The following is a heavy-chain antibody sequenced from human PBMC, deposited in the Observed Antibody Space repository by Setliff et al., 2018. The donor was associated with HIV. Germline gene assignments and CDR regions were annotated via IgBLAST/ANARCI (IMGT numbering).Heavy chain of an antibody. CDR3: ARLGDYDSSGYSWFDY. CDR2: IYYSGST. CDR1: SGSVNNYW. V-gene: IGHV4-59*02. J-gene: IGHJ4*02. Sequence: SEILSLTCNVSSGSVNNYWWTWIRQPPGKGLEWIGYIYYSGSTYYNPSLKSRVTISVDTSKNQFSLMLSSVTAADTAVYYCARLGDYDSSGYSWFDYWGRGTLVTVS. D-gene: IGHD3-22*01.